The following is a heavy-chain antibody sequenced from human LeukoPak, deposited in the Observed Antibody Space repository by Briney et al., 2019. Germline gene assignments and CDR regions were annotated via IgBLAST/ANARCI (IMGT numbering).Heavy chain of an antibody. Sequence: PSETLSLTCTFSGPIRSYYWSWIRQAPGKGLEWIGHSYYTGSPNYNPSLKSRVTISVDTPKNQFSLKLSSVTAADTAVYYCAGVRSTVGWRSFDYWGQGILVTVSS. CDR2: SYYTGSP. CDR3: AGVRSTVGWRSFDY. CDR1: GPIRSYY. J-gene: IGHJ4*02. D-gene: IGHD4-23*01. V-gene: IGHV4-59*08.